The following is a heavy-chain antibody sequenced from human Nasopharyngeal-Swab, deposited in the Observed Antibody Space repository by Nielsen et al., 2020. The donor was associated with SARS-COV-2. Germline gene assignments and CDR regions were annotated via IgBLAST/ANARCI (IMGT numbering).Heavy chain of an antibody. D-gene: IGHD3-10*01. Sequence: GSLRLSCTVSGGSISSSSYYWGWIRQPQGKGLEWIGGIYYSGSTYYNPSLKSRVTISVDTSKNQFSLKLSSVTAADTAVYYCTQDVLLWFGELYGGNWFDPWGQGTLVTVSS. J-gene: IGHJ5*02. CDR3: TQDVLLWFGELYGGNWFDP. CDR1: GGSISSSSYY. CDR2: IYYSGST. V-gene: IGHV4-39*01.